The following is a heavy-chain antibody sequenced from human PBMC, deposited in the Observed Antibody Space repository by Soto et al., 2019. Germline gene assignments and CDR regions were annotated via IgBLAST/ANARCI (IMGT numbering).Heavy chain of an antibody. CDR3: ATDLSVPAAYDY. J-gene: IGHJ4*02. Sequence: VASVKVSCKVSGYTLTELSMHWVRQAPGKGLEWMGGFDPEDGETIYAQKFQGRVTMTEDTSTDTAYMELSSLRSEDTAVYYCATDLSVPAAYDYWGQGTLVTVSS. V-gene: IGHV1-24*01. D-gene: IGHD2-2*01. CDR1: GYTLTELS. CDR2: FDPEDGET.